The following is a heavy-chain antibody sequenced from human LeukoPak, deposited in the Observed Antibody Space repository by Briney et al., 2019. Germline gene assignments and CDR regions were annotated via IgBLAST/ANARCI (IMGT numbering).Heavy chain of an antibody. CDR1: GFTFSKYA. J-gene: IGHJ4*02. V-gene: IGHV3-23*01. D-gene: IGHD3-10*01. CDR2: IGGSVAET. Sequence: GGSLRLSSAASGFTFSKYAMTWVRQAPGKGLECVSAIGGSVAETYSADSVKGRFTVSRDNSKNTVDLLIHRLRAEDTAVYYCVKDRNSYGSSPDHWGQGTLVTVSS. CDR3: VKDRNSYGSSPDH.